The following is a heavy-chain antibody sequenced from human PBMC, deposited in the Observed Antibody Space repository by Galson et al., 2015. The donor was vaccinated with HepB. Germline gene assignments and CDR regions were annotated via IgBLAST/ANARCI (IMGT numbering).Heavy chain of an antibody. D-gene: IGHD3-10*01. V-gene: IGHV3-48*02. J-gene: IGHJ4*02. Sequence: SLRLSCAASGFTFSSYSMNWVRQAPGKGLEWVSYISSSSSTIYYADSVKGRFTISRDNARNSLYLQMNSLRDEDTAVCYCARSFGRRGIDPQAYYFDYWGQGTLVTVSS. CDR3: ARSFGRRGIDPQAYYFDY. CDR1: GFTFSSYS. CDR2: ISSSSSTI.